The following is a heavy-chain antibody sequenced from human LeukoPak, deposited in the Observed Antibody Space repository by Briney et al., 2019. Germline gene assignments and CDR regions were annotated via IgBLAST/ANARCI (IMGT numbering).Heavy chain of an antibody. D-gene: IGHD3-10*01. CDR1: GFTFSSYW. V-gene: IGHV3-7*01. J-gene: IGHJ6*02. CDR2: IKQDGSEK. Sequence: SGGSLRLSCAASGFTFSSYWMSWVRQAPGKGLEWVANIKQDGSEKYYVDSVKGRFTISRDNAKKSLYSQMNSLRAEDTAVYYCARYGSGSYYYYYGMDVWGQGTTVTVSS. CDR3: ARYGSGSYYYYYGMDV.